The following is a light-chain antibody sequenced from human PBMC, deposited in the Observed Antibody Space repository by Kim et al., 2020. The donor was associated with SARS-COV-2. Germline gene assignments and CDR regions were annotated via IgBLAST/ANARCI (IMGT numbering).Light chain of an antibody. Sequence: LSPGETSPPSCRASQSVSSSYLAWYQQKPGQAPRLLIYGASSRATGIPDRFSGSGSGTDFTLTISRLEPEDFAVYYCQQYGSLYTFGQGTKLEIK. V-gene: IGKV3-20*01. CDR2: GAS. J-gene: IGKJ2*01. CDR3: QQYGSLYT. CDR1: QSVSSSY.